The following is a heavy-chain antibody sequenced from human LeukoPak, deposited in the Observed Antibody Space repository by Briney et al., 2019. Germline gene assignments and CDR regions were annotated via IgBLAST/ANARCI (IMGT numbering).Heavy chain of an antibody. V-gene: IGHV4-34*01. CDR3: ARQPVAVAGKHYYYGMDV. D-gene: IGHD6-19*01. CDR1: GGSFSGYY. CDR2: INHSGDT. Sequence: SETLSLTCAVYGGSFSGYYWSWIRQPPGKGLEWIGEINHSGDTDYNPSLKSRETISVDTSKNQFSLKLSSVTAADTAVYYCARQPVAVAGKHYYYGMDVWGQGTTVTVSS. J-gene: IGHJ6*02.